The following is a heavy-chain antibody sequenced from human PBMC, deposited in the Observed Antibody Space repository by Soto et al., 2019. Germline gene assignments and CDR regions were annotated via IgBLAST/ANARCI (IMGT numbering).Heavy chain of an antibody. CDR1: GGSISSGGYS. CDR3: ARSVFP. Sequence: SETLSLTCAVSGGSISSGGYSWSWIRQPPGKGLEWIGYMYHSGSTYYNPSLKSRVTISIDTSKNQFSLKLSSVTAADTAVYYCARSVFPWGQGTLVTVSS. V-gene: IGHV4-30-2*05. J-gene: IGHJ5*02. CDR2: MYHSGST.